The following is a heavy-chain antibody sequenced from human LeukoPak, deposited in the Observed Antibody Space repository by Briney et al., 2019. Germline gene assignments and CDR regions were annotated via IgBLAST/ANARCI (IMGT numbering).Heavy chain of an antibody. D-gene: IGHD2-15*01. V-gene: IGHV1-8*01. Sequence: ASVKVSCKASGYTFTSYDIHWVRQATGQGLEWMGWMNPNSGDTGSAQKFQGRVTMTRNTSISTVYMELSSLRSEDTAVYYCARGSFGSGGKIWGQGTMVTVSS. CDR3: ARGSFGSGGKI. CDR2: MNPNSGDT. J-gene: IGHJ3*02. CDR1: GYTFTSYD.